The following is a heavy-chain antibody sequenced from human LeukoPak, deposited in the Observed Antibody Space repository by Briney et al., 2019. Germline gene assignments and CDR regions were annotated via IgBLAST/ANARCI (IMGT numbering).Heavy chain of an antibody. J-gene: IGHJ3*02. CDR3: AIDGYNLNDAFDI. CDR1: GYTFTSYG. Sequence: GASVKVSCKASGYTFTSYGISWVRQAPGQGLEWMGWISAYNGNTNYAQKLQGRVTMTTDTSTSTACMELRSLRSDDTAVYYCAIDGYNLNDAFDIWGQGTMVTVSS. V-gene: IGHV1-18*01. D-gene: IGHD5-12*01. CDR2: ISAYNGNT.